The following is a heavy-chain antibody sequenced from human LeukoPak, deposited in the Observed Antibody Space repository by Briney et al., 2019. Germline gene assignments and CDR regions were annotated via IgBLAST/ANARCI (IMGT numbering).Heavy chain of an antibody. CDR3: ARRCTTTNCFKKAFDI. V-gene: IGHV4-31*03. J-gene: IGHJ3*02. D-gene: IGHD2-2*01. CDR2: IYSSGST. CDR1: GGSITSVDYC. Sequence: SETLSLTCTVSGGSITSVDYCWSWIRLSPGKGLEWIGCIYSSGSTNYSPSLKSRVSISVDRSENHFSLKLTSVAAADSAMYYCARRCTTTNCFKKAFDIWGHGTMVSVSS.